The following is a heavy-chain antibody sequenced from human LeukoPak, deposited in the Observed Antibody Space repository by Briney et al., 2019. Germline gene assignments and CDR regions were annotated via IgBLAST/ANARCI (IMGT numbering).Heavy chain of an antibody. V-gene: IGHV3-33*06. CDR3: AKELGIGNYFDY. D-gene: IGHD1-26*01. CDR2: IWYDGSNK. J-gene: IGHJ4*02. Sequence: GGSLRLSCAASGFTFSSYGMHWVRQAPGKGLEWVAVIWYDGSNKYYADSVKGRFTISRDNSKNTLYLQMNSLRAEDTAVYYCAKELGIGNYFDYWGQGTLVTVSS. CDR1: GFTFSSYG.